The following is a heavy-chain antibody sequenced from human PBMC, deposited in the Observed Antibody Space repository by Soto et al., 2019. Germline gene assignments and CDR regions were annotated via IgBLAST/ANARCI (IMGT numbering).Heavy chain of an antibody. D-gene: IGHD6-6*01. V-gene: IGHV3-30-3*01. CDR3: ARDYEQLVPYFDY. J-gene: IGHJ4*02. Sequence: GGSLRLSCAASGFTLSDYALHWVRQAPGKGLEWVTVISSDGSNRYYADSVKGRFTISRDNSKNTLYLQMNSLRAEDTAVYYCARDYEQLVPYFDYWGQGTLVTVSS. CDR1: GFTLSDYA. CDR2: ISSDGSNR.